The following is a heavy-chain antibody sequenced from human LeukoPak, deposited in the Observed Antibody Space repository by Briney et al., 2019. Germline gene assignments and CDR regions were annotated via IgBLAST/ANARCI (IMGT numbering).Heavy chain of an antibody. D-gene: IGHD2-21*02. CDR3: ARDIPYCGGDCYYFDY. V-gene: IGHV1-2*02. CDR2: INPNSGGT. CDR1: GYSFTSYW. J-gene: IGHJ4*02. Sequence: GESLKISCKGSGYSFTSYWIGWVRQMPGKGLEWMGWINPNSGGTNCAQKFQGRVTMTRDTSISTAYMELSRLRSDDTAVYYCARDIPYCGGDCYYFDYWGQGTLVTVSS.